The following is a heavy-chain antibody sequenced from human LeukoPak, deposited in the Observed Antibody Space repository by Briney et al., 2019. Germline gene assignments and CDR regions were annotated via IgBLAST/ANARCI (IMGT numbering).Heavy chain of an antibody. CDR1: GFTFSGSA. J-gene: IGHJ4*02. CDR3: ARGGSGNWNAPFDY. D-gene: IGHD1-1*01. CDR2: ISSSTSSI. V-gene: IGHV3-21*01. Sequence: GGSMRLSCAASGFTFSGSALHWVRQAPGKGLEWVSSISSSTSSIYYADSVKGRFTISRDNAKNSLYLQMNSLRTEDTAVYYCARGGSGNWNAPFDYWGQGTLVTVSS.